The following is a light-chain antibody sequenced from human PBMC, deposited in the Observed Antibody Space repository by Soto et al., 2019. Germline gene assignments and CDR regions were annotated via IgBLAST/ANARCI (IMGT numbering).Light chain of an antibody. Sequence: EIVMTQSPATLSVSPGERVTLSCRASQDIRSSLAWYQQKPGQAPRLLIYGASTRATGVPARFSGSGSGTEFTLTISNLQSEDFAVYYCQQYNDWPPLTFGGGTKVDIK. V-gene: IGKV3-15*01. CDR2: GAS. CDR1: QDIRSS. CDR3: QQYNDWPPLT. J-gene: IGKJ4*01.